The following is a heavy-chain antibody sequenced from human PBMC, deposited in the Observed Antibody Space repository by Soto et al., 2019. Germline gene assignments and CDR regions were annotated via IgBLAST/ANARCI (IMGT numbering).Heavy chain of an antibody. CDR3: ARLRRDSGYPQRYNWFDP. J-gene: IGHJ5*02. CDR1: GYSFTSYW. V-gene: IGHV5-51*01. Sequence: GESLKISCKGSGYSFTSYWIGWVRQMPGKGLEWMGIIYPGDSDTRYSPSFQGQVTISADKSISTAYLQWSSLKASDTAMYYCARLRRDSGYPQRYNWFDPWGQGTLVTVSS. D-gene: IGHD5-12*01. CDR2: IYPGDSDT.